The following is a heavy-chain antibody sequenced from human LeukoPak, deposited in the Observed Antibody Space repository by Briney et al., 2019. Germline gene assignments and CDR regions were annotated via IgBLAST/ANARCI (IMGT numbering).Heavy chain of an antibody. CDR1: GFTFSSYC. J-gene: IGHJ4*02. Sequence: GGSLRLSCAASGFTFSSYCMSWVRQAPGKGLEWVANIKQDGSEKYYVDSVKGRFTISRDTAKNSLYLQMNSLRAEDTAVYYCARDNYYDSSGYYYEGLDYWGQGTLVTVSS. V-gene: IGHV3-7*01. D-gene: IGHD3-22*01. CDR3: ARDNYYDSSGYYYEGLDY. CDR2: IKQDGSEK.